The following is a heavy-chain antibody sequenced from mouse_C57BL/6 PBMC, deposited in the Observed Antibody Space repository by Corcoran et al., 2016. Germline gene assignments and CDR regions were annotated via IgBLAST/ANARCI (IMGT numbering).Heavy chain of an antibody. Sequence: EVQLQQSGPELVKPGASVKISCKASGYTFTDYYMNWVKQSHGKSLDWIGDINTNHGGTSYNQKLKGKATLTVDKSSSTAYMELRSLTSEDSAVYYCARNYDYPFAYWGQGTLVTVSA. V-gene: IGHV1-26*01. CDR1: GYTFTDYY. CDR2: INTNHGGT. J-gene: IGHJ3*01. D-gene: IGHD2-4*01. CDR3: ARNYDYPFAY.